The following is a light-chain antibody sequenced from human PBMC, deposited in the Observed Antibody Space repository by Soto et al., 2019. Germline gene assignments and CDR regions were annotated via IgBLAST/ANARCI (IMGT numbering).Light chain of an antibody. Sequence: DIQMTQSPSTLSASVGDRVTITCRASQSISSWLAWYQQKPGKAPKLLIYKASSLESGVPSRFSGSGSGTEFTLTISSLQPDDFAAYYCQHYDSFPWTFGQGTQV. CDR2: KAS. CDR3: QHYDSFPWT. V-gene: IGKV1-5*03. CDR1: QSISSW. J-gene: IGKJ1*01.